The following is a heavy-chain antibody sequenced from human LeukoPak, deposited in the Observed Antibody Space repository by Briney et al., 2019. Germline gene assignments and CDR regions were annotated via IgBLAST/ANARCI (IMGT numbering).Heavy chain of an antibody. CDR1: GYIFTDYD. CDR2: TNPISGYT. J-gene: IGHJ3*02. D-gene: IGHD6-13*01. CDR3: ARGNRLYSSSWSSLPFDI. Sequence: GASVKISCKASGYIFTDYDINWVRHATRQRLEWMGWTNPISGYTGSAQKFQGRVTMTRDTSISTAYVELSSLRSGDTAVYYCARGNRLYSSSWSSLPFDIWGQGTMVTVSS. V-gene: IGHV1-8*01.